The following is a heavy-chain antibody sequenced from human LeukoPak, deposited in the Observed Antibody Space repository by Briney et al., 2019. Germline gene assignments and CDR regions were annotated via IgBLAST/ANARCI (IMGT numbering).Heavy chain of an antibody. V-gene: IGHV5-51*01. CDR3: ARLGAAAGTFRYYYYYMDV. CDR1: GYSFTSCW. D-gene: IGHD6-13*01. CDR2: IYPGDSDT. J-gene: IGHJ6*03. Sequence: GESLKISCKGSGYSFTSCWIGWVRQMPGKGLEWMGIIYPGDSDTRYSPSFQGQVTISADKSISTAYLQWSSLKASDTAMYYCARLGAAAGTFRYYYYYMDVWGKGTTVTVSS.